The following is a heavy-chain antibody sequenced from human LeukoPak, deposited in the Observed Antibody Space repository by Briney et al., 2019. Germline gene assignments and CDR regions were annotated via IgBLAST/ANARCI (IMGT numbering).Heavy chain of an antibody. Sequence: GASVTVSCKASGYTFTSYDINWVRQATGQGLEWMGWMNPNSGNTGYAQKFQGRVTISRNTSINTAYMELSSLRSDDTAVYYCARNLWFGESSDAFDMWGQGTMVTVSS. V-gene: IGHV1-8*03. CDR2: MNPNSGNT. CDR3: ARNLWFGESSDAFDM. CDR1: GYTFTSYD. D-gene: IGHD3-10*01. J-gene: IGHJ3*02.